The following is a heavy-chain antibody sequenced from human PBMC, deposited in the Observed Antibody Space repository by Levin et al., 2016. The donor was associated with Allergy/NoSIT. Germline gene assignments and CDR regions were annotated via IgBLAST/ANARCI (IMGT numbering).Heavy chain of an antibody. CDR2: IVVGSGNT. J-gene: IGHJ4*02. Sequence: WVRQAPGQRLEWIGWIVVGSGNTNYAQKFQERVTITRDMSTSTAYMELSSLRSEDTAVYYCAANVIGGSYYGTPIPPLDYWGQGTLVTVSS. CDR3: AANVIGGSYYGTPIPPLDY. D-gene: IGHD1-26*01. V-gene: IGHV1-58*01.